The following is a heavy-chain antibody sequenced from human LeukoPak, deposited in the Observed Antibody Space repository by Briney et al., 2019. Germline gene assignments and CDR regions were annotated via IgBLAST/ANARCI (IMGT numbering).Heavy chain of an antibody. Sequence: GGSLRLSCAASGFTFSSYAMSWVRQAPGKGLEWVSAISGSGGSTYYADSVKGRFTISRDNSKNTLYLQMNSLRAEDTAVYYCAKDAERLYYDFWSGYLSPYYYYGMDVWGQGTTVTVSS. CDR2: ISGSGGST. CDR3: AKDAERLYYDFWSGYLSPYYYYGMDV. J-gene: IGHJ6*02. V-gene: IGHV3-23*01. D-gene: IGHD3-3*01. CDR1: GFTFSSYA.